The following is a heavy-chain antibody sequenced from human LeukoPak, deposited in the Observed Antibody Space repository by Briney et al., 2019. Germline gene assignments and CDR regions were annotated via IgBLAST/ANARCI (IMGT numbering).Heavy chain of an antibody. Sequence: SQTLSLTYAVSGDSIDNPTLYWSWIRQPAGKGLEWIGRIYSSGSTNYNPSLQSRLTISVDSSKNQFSLKLNSVTAADTAVYFCVGIVITEPRVDHWGQGTLVSVSS. V-gene: IGHV4-61*02. CDR3: VGIVITEPRVDH. CDR1: GDSIDNPTLY. CDR2: IYSSGST. J-gene: IGHJ1*01. D-gene: IGHD3-22*01.